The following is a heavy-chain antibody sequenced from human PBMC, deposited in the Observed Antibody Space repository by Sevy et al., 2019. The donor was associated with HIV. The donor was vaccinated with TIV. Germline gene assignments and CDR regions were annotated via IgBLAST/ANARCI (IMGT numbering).Heavy chain of an antibody. J-gene: IGHJ4*02. CDR3: TTEGLYCSGGSCYSEGFDY. V-gene: IGHV3-15*01. D-gene: IGHD2-15*01. CDR1: GFTLSNAW. CDR2: IKSKTDGGTTDYA. Sequence: GGSLRLSCAASGFTLSNAWMSWVRQAPGKGLEWVGRIKSKTDGGTTDYADYAAPVKGRFTISTNDSQNTLYLQMNSLKTEDTAVYYCTTEGLYCSGGSCYSEGFDYWGQGTLLTVSS.